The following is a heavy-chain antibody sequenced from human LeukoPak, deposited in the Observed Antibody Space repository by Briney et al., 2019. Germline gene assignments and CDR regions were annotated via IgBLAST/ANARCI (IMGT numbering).Heavy chain of an antibody. V-gene: IGHV3-7*01. D-gene: IGHD2-15*01. J-gene: IGHJ4*02. CDR1: GFTFRNYW. Sequence: GGSLRPSCAASGFTFRNYWMGWVRQAPGKGLEWVANTKPDGSAEYYADSVRGRFTTSRDNANNFLYLQMNSLRAEDTAVYYCARGGGLNTNFDYWGQGTLVTVSS. CDR3: ARGGGLNTNFDY. CDR2: TKPDGSAE.